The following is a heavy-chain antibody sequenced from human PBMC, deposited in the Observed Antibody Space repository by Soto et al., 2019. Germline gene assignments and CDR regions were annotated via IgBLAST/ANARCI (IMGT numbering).Heavy chain of an antibody. Sequence: GGSLRLSCAASEFTFSFYWMHWVRQAPGTGLVWVARINSDGSNSNYADSVKGRYTVSRDNAKNMVYLMINSLRDDDTAVYYCVRGSRGYYYMDVWGKGTTVTVSS. D-gene: IGHD3-10*01. CDR3: VRGSRGYYYMDV. CDR1: EFTFSFYW. J-gene: IGHJ6*03. CDR2: INSDGSNS. V-gene: IGHV3-74*01.